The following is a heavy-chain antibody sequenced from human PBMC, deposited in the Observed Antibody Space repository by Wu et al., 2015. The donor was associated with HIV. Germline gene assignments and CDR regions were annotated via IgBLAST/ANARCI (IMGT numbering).Heavy chain of an antibody. CDR1: GYTFTSYD. V-gene: IGHV1-8*01. CDR3: ARGLKFTKYSSSWDGFNWFDP. CDR2: MNPNSGNT. Sequence: QVQLVQSGAEVKKPGASVKVSCKASGYTFTSYDINWVRQATGQGLEWMGWMNPNSGNTGYAQKFQGRVTMTRNTSISTAYMELSSLRSEDTAVYYCARGLKFTKYSSSWDGFNWFDPWGQGTLVTVSS. D-gene: IGHD6-13*01. J-gene: IGHJ5*02.